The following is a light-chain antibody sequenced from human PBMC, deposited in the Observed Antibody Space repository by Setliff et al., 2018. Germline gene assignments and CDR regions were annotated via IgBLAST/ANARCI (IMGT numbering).Light chain of an antibody. CDR2: LGS. Sequence: DIVMTQSPLSLPVTPGEPASISCRSSQSLLHSNGYNYLDWYLQKPGQSPQLFIYLGSNRASGVPDRFSGSGSGTDFTLKISRVEAEDVGLYFCMQALETPLTVGGGTKVDIK. J-gene: IGKJ4*01. CDR1: QSLLHSNGYNY. V-gene: IGKV2-28*01. CDR3: MQALETPLT.